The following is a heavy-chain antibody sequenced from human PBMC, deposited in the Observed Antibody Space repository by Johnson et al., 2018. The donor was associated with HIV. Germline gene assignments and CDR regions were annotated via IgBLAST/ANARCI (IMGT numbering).Heavy chain of an antibody. CDR2: ISYDGSNK. CDR3: ARAPPGGAFDI. V-gene: IGHV3-30*04. Sequence: QVQLVESGGGVVQPGRSLRLSCAASGFIFSNYALHWVRQAPGKGLEWVAVISYDGSNKFYADSVKGRFTISRDNSKNTLYLHMNSLRGEDTTVYYCARAPPGGAFDIWGQGTKVTVSS. D-gene: IGHD6-25*01. CDR1: GFIFSNYA. J-gene: IGHJ3*02.